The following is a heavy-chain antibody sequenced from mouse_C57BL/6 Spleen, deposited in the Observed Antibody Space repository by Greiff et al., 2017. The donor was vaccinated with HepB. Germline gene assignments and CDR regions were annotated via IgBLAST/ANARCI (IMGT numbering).Heavy chain of an antibody. CDR1: GYTFTSYW. CDR2: IDPSDSYT. CDR3: ARGDGSSLWYFDV. J-gene: IGHJ1*03. Sequence: VQLQQPGAELVMPGASVKLSCKASGYTFTSYWMHWVKQRPGQGLEWIGEIDPSDSYTNYNQKFKGKSTLTVDKSSSTAYMQLSSLTSEDSAVYYCARGDGSSLWYFDVWGTGTTVTVSS. D-gene: IGHD1-1*01. V-gene: IGHV1-69*01.